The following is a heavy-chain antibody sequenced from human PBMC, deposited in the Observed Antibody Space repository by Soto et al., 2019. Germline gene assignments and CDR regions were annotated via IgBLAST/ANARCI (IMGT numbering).Heavy chain of an antibody. J-gene: IGHJ6*03. CDR2: ISGSGGST. D-gene: IGHD1-7*01. CDR3: AKAQLELLSYYYYYMDV. Sequence: GGSLRLSCAASGFTFSSYAMSWIRQAPGKGLEWVSAISGSGGSTYYADSVKGRFTISRDNSKNTLYLQMNSLRAEDTAVYYCAKAQLELLSYYYYYMDVWGKGTTVTVSS. V-gene: IGHV3-23*01. CDR1: GFTFSSYA.